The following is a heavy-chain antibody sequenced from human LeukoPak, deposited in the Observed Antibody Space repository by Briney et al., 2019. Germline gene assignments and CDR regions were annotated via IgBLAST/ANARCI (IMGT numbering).Heavy chain of an antibody. D-gene: IGHD3-22*01. CDR3: AKDLGSYHDGSGRLDAFDI. Sequence: GGSLRLSCAASGFTFSNFAMSWVRQAPGKGLEWVSGITGSGGGIYYADSVKGRFTISRDNSKNTLYLQMNSLRAEDTAVYYCAKDLGSYHDGSGRLDAFDIWGQGTMVTVSS. CDR1: GFTFSNFA. CDR2: ITGSGGGI. V-gene: IGHV3-23*01. J-gene: IGHJ3*02.